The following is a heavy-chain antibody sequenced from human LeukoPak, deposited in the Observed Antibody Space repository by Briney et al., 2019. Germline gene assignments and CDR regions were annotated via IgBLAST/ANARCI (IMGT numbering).Heavy chain of an antibody. Sequence: PSETLSLTCTVSGGSISSSSYYWGWIRQPPGKGLEWIGSIYYSGSTYYNPSLKSRVTISVDTSKNQFSLKLSPVTAADTAVYYCARQIYSYGPNFDYWGQGTLVTVSS. CDR2: IYYSGST. J-gene: IGHJ4*02. CDR3: ARQIYSYGPNFDY. V-gene: IGHV4-39*01. CDR1: GGSISSSSYY. D-gene: IGHD5-18*01.